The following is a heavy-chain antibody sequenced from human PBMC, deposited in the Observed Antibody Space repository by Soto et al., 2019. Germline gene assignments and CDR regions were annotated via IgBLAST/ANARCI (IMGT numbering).Heavy chain of an antibody. CDR3: ARITIFGVVIW. CDR2: ISGSGGST. CDR1: GFTFSSYA. V-gene: IGHV3-23*01. D-gene: IGHD3-3*01. J-gene: IGHJ4*02. Sequence: EVQLLESGGGLVQPGGSLRLSCAASGFTFSSYAMSWVRQAPGKGLEWVSSISGSGGSTYHADSVKGRLTITRDNSKNTLYLQINSLRAEDTAVYYFARITIFGVVIWWGQGTLVTVSS.